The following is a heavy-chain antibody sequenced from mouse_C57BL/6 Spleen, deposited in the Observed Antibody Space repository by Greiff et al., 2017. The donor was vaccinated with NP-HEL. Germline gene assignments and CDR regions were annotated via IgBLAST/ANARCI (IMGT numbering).Heavy chain of an antibody. V-gene: IGHV2-2*01. Sequence: VQLKESGPGLVQPSQSLSITCTVSGFSLTSYGVHWVRQSPGKGLEWLGVIWSGGSTDYNAAFISRLSISKDNSKSQVFFKMNSLQADDTAIYYCARKGRAQATDAMDYWGQGTSVTVSS. D-gene: IGHD3-2*02. CDR2: IWSGGST. CDR1: GFSLTSYG. CDR3: ARKGRAQATDAMDY. J-gene: IGHJ4*01.